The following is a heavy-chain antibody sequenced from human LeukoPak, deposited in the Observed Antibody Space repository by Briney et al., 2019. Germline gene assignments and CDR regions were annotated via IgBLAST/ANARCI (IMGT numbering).Heavy chain of an antibody. CDR3: ARVGYGGNKELDY. CDR1: GGSISSSNW. J-gene: IGHJ4*02. Sequence: SETLSLTCAVSGGSISSSNWWSWVRQPPGKGLEWIGEIYHSGSTNYNPSLKSRVTISVDKSKNQFSLKLSSVTAADTAVYYCARVGYGGNKELDYWGQGTLVTVSS. V-gene: IGHV4-4*02. D-gene: IGHD4-23*01. CDR2: IYHSGST.